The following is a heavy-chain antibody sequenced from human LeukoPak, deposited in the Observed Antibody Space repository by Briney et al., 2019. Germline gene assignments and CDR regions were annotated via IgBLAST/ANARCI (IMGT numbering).Heavy chain of an antibody. Sequence: ASVKVSCKASGGTFSSYAISWVRQAPGQGLEWMGGIIPIFGTANYAQKFQGRVTITADESTSTAYMELSSLRSEDTAVYYCARSMSGYSYGLYYYYYGMDVWGQGTTVTVSS. D-gene: IGHD5-18*01. V-gene: IGHV1-69*13. CDR2: IIPIFGTA. CDR1: GGTFSSYA. CDR3: ARSMSGYSYGLYYYYYGMDV. J-gene: IGHJ6*02.